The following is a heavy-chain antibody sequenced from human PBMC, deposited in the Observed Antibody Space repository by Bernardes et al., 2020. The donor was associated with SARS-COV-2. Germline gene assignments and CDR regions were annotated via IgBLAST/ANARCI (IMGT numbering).Heavy chain of an antibody. Sequence: GGSLRLSRAASGFTFSPYAMHWVRQAPGKGLEWVAVISSDGSNKYYADSVKGRFTISRDNSKDTLYLQMNSLRAEDTAVYYCARDGVQRAYNYGFFYWGQGTLVTVSS. D-gene: IGHD5-18*01. CDR1: GFTFSPYA. CDR2: ISSDGSNK. CDR3: ARDGVQRAYNYGFFY. V-gene: IGHV3-30-3*01. J-gene: IGHJ4*02.